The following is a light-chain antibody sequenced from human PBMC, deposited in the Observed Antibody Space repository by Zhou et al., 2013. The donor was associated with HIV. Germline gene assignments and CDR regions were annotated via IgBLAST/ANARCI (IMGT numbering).Light chain of an antibody. V-gene: IGKV1-9*01. Sequence: DIQLTQSPSFLSASVGDRVTITCRASQGISSFLAWYQQKPGKAPKFLIYPASTLQSGVPSRFSGSGSGTDFTLTISSLQPEDFATYYCQQANSFPYTFGQGTKVEIK. CDR1: QGISSF. CDR2: PAS. J-gene: IGKJ2*01. CDR3: QQANSFPYT.